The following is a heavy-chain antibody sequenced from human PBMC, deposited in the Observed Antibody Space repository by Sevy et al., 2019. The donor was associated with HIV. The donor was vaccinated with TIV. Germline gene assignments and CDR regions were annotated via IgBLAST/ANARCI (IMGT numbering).Heavy chain of an antibody. J-gene: IGHJ4*02. D-gene: IGHD3-3*01. CDR2: ISDDSRYI. CDR3: ARDFTIFGVVSGIDY. CDR1: GFTFRTYS. V-gene: IGHV3-21*04. Sequence: GGSLRLSCAASGFTFRTYSMNWVRQAPGKGLEWLSSISDDSRYIYYSDSVKARFTISRANTKNLLYLQINNLGVEDTAIYYCARDFTIFGVVSGIDYWGQGNLVTVSS.